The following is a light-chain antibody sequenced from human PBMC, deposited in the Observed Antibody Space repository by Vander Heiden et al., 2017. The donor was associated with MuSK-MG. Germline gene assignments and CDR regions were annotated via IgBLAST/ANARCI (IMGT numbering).Light chain of an antibody. CDR2: QDS. CDR1: KLGDKY. Sequence: SYELTQPPSVSVSPGQTASITCSGDKLGDKYACWYQQKPGQSPLLVIYQDSKRPSGIPERFSGSNSGNTATLTISGTQAMDEADYYCQAWDSSTGGVVFGGGTKLTVL. V-gene: IGLV3-1*01. J-gene: IGLJ2*01. CDR3: QAWDSSTGGVV.